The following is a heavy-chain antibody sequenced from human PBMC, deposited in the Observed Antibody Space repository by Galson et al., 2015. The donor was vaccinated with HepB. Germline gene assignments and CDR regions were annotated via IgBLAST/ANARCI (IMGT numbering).Heavy chain of an antibody. J-gene: IGHJ6*02. D-gene: IGHD5-12*01. V-gene: IGHV3-53*01. CDR3: ARRFYSGYDWGDYYYYGMDV. CDR2: IYSGGST. CDR1: GFTVSSNY. Sequence: SLRLSCAASGFTVSSNYMSWVRQAPGKGLEWVSVIYSGGSTYYADSVKGRFTISRDNSKNTLYLQMNSLRAEDTAVYYCARRFYSGYDWGDYYYYGMDVWGQGTTVTVSS.